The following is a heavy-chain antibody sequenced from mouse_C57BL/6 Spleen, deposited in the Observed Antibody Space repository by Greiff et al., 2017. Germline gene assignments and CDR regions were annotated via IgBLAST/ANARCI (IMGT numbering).Heavy chain of an antibody. CDR1: GFSLTSYG. V-gene: IGHV2-2*01. CDR2: IWSGGST. Sequence: VKVVESGPGLVQPSQSLSITCTVSGFSLTSYGVHWVRQSPGKGLEWLGVIWSGGSTDYNAAFISRLSISKDNSKSQVFFKMNSLQADDTAIYYCARIPLITTVVAPYAMDYWGQGTSVTVSS. CDR3: ARIPLITTVVAPYAMDY. J-gene: IGHJ4*01. D-gene: IGHD1-1*01.